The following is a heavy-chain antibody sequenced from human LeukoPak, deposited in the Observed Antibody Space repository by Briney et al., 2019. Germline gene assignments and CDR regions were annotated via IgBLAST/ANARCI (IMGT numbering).Heavy chain of an antibody. D-gene: IGHD5-12*01. CDR3: AREYSGYDSDFDY. Sequence: SETLSLTCAVYGGSFSGYYWSWIRQPAGKGLEWIGRIYTSGSTNYNPSLKSRVTMSVDTSKNQFSLKLSSVTAADTAVYYCAREYSGYDSDFDYWGQGTLVAVSS. CDR2: IYTSGST. CDR1: GGSFSGYY. J-gene: IGHJ4*02. V-gene: IGHV4-4*07.